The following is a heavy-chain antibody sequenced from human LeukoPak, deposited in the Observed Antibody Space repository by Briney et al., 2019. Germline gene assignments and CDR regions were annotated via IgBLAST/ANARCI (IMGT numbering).Heavy chain of an antibody. Sequence: PGGSLRLSCAASGFTVSSNYMSWVRQAPGKGLEWVSVIYSGGSTFYAGSVKGRFTISRDSSKNTVYLQMNSLRAEDTAVYYCVVTGGYAFDYWGQGTLVTVSS. CDR2: IYSGGST. D-gene: IGHD5-18*01. J-gene: IGHJ4*02. V-gene: IGHV3-66*01. CDR1: GFTVSSNY. CDR3: VVTGGYAFDY.